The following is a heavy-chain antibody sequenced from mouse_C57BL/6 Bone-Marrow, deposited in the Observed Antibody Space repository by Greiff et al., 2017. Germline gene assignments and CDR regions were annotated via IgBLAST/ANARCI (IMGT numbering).Heavy chain of an antibody. Sequence: EVQVVESGGDLVKPGGSLKLSCAASGFTFSSYGMSWVRQTPDKRLEWVATISSGGSYTYYPDSVKGRVTISRDNAKNTLYLQMSSLKSEDTAMYYCARRGFYYGNFLWYVDVWGTGTTVTVSS. D-gene: IGHD2-1*01. J-gene: IGHJ1*03. V-gene: IGHV5-6*01. CDR2: ISSGGSYT. CDR3: ARRGFYYGNFLWYVDV. CDR1: GFTFSSYG.